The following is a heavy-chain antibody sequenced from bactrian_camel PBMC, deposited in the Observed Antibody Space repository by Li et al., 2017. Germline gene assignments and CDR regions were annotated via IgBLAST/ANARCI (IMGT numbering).Heavy chain of an antibody. CDR1: GSTYARDG. J-gene: IGHJ6*01. V-gene: IGHV3S55*01. CDR2: IDSWGTT. CDR3: AIGLHLEVMGSWADADFEY. D-gene: IGHD3*01. Sequence: HVQLVESGGGSVQAGGTLRLSCAASGSTYARDGGYCMGWFRQAPDKEREGVAAIDSWGTTRVADSVKGRFTISHDNAKNMLYLDMYSLKPEDTATYYCAIGLHLEVMGSWADADFEYWGQGTQVTVS.